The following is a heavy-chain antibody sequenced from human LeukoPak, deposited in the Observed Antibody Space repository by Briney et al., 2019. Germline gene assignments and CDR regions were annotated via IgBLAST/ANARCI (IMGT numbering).Heavy chain of an antibody. D-gene: IGHD2-2*01. J-gene: IGHJ6*03. CDR1: GFTFGSFA. CDR2: ISASGHYM. Sequence: GGSLRLSCEASGFTFGSFAMSWVRQAPGKGLEWLSGISASGHYMYYADSVKGRFTISRDNSKNTLYIEMNSLRAEDTAVYYCARDGSWGDYQFYFYMDVWGKGTTVTVSS. V-gene: IGHV3-23*01. CDR3: ARDGSWGDYQFYFYMDV.